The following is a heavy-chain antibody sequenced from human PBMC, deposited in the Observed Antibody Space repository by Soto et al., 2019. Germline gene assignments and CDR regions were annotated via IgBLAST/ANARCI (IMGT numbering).Heavy chain of an antibody. CDR2: IYYSGST. J-gene: IGHJ5*02. Sequence: SETLSLTCTVSGGSISSSSYYWGWIRQPPGKGLEWIGSIYYSGSTYYNPSLKSRVTISVDTSKNQFSLKLSSVTAADTAVYYCARRPMVRGVPTLNWFDPWGQGTLVTVSS. CDR3: ARRPMVRGVPTLNWFDP. CDR1: GGSISSSSYY. D-gene: IGHD3-10*01. V-gene: IGHV4-39*01.